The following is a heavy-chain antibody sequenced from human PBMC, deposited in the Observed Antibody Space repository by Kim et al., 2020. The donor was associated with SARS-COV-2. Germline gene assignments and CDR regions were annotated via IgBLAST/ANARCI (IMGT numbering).Heavy chain of an antibody. CDR1: GFTFSSYS. D-gene: IGHD2-15*01. V-gene: IGHV3-21*01. CDR3: ARGWRNYGMDV. CDR2: ISSSSSYI. Sequence: GGSLRLSCAASGFTFSSYSMNWVRQAPGKGLEWVSSISSSSSYIYYADSVKGRFTISRDNAKNSLYLQMNSLRAEDTAVYYCARGWRNYGMDVWGQGTTVTVSS. J-gene: IGHJ6*02.